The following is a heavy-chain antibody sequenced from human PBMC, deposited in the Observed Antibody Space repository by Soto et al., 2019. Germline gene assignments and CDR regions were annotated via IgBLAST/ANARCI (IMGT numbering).Heavy chain of an antibody. CDR3: ARDLGGEYVAYYYGMDV. Sequence: QVQVVESGGGVVQPGRSLRLSCAASGFTVNNYAMHWVRQAPGKGLEWVAVIWSDGSMKYYADSVRGRFTISRETSKNTLYLEMNSLRVEDTALYYCARDLGGEYVAYYYGMDVWGQGTTVTVS. J-gene: IGHJ6*02. CDR1: GFTVNNYA. CDR2: IWSDGSMK. V-gene: IGHV3-33*01. D-gene: IGHD4-17*01.